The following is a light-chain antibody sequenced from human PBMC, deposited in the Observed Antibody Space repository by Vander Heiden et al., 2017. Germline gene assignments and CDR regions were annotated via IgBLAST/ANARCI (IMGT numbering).Light chain of an antibody. CDR2: GAS. CDR3: QQYGSSPKT. CDR1: QSVSSSY. J-gene: IGKJ1*01. Sequence: DIVLTQSPGTLHLSPGERATLSCRASQSVSSSYLAWYQQKPGQAPRLLIYGASSRATGIPDRFSGSGSGTDFTLTISRLEPEDFAVYYCQQYGSSPKTFGQGTKVEIK. V-gene: IGKV3-20*01.